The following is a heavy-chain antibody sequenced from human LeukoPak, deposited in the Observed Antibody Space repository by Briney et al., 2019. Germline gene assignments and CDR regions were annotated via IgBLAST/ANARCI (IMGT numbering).Heavy chain of an antibody. Sequence: GGSLRLSCAASGFTFSSYEMNWVRQAPGKGLEWVSYISSSGSTIYYADSVKGRFTISRDNAKNSLYLQMNSLRAEDTAVYYCARTLEVDSGYDYNWFDPWGQGTLVTVSS. D-gene: IGHD5-12*01. CDR1: GFTFSSYE. J-gene: IGHJ5*02. V-gene: IGHV3-48*03. CDR3: ARTLEVDSGYDYNWFDP. CDR2: ISSSGSTI.